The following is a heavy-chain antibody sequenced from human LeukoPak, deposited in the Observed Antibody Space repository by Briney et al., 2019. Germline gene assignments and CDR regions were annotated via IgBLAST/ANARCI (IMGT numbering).Heavy chain of an antibody. Sequence: GGSLRLSCAASGFNFSPYIMNSVRQAPGKGLEWLSYISDKSDAIYYADSVKGRFTISRDNAKNSLYLHMNSLRDEDTAVYYCARDKPAGYCVDYWGQGTLVTVSS. V-gene: IGHV3-48*02. CDR3: ARDKPAGYCVDY. D-gene: IGHD3-9*01. CDR1: GFNFSPYI. J-gene: IGHJ4*02. CDR2: ISDKSDAI.